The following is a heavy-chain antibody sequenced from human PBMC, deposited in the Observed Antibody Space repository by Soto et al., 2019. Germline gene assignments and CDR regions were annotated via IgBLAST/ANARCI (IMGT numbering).Heavy chain of an antibody. CDR2: ISWNSGSI. CDR1: GFTFDDYA. D-gene: IGHD3-16*01. J-gene: IGHJ4*02. V-gene: IGHV3-9*01. Sequence: EVQLVESGGGLVQPGRSLRLSCAASGFTFDDYAMHWVRQAPGKGLEWVSGISWNSGSIGYADSVKGRFTISRDNAKNSRYLQMNSLRAEDTALYYCAKDSDGLGSFDYWGQGTLVTVSS. CDR3: AKDSDGLGSFDY.